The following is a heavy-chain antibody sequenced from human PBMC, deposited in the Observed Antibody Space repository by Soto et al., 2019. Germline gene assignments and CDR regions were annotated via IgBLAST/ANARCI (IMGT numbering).Heavy chain of an antibody. D-gene: IGHD6-19*01. CDR3: VGGGPVAGPTSSEAYHPFDF. V-gene: IGHV1-2*02. J-gene: IGHJ4*02. CDR1: GYTFSDHY. CDR2: INPNSGGT. Sequence: QVQLVQSGAEVKKPGASVEVSCKTSGYTFSDHYTHWVRQAPGQGLEWMGWINPNSGGTGYAEKFQGRVAMTRDTSMSTAVMELNGLNSDATAVYYCVGGGPVAGPTSSEAYHPFDFWGQGTLVTVSS.